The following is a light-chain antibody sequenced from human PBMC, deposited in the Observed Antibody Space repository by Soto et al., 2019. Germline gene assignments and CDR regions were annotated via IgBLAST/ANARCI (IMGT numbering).Light chain of an antibody. CDR1: QTISNY. CDR2: GAS. V-gene: IGKV1-39*01. Sequence: DIQMTQSPSSLFASVGDRVTITCRAGQTISNYLNWYQQRPGKAPKLLIYGASTLHTGVPSRFSGSGSGTDFTLIISSLQPEDFATYFCQQSYSNPRTFGQGTKVDI. CDR3: QQSYSNPRT. J-gene: IGKJ1*01.